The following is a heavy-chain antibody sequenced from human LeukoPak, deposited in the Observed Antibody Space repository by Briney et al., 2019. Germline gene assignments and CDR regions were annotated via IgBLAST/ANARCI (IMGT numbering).Heavy chain of an antibody. J-gene: IGHJ3*02. D-gene: IGHD3-22*01. CDR1: GFTFSDYY. Sequence: PGWSLRLSCAASGFTFSDYYMSWIREAPGTGLESVSYISSSSSYTNYADSVKGRFTISRDNAKNSLYLQMNSLRAEDTAVYYCAKGRSALDSSGPDAFDIWGQGTMVTVSS. CDR2: ISSSSSYT. CDR3: AKGRSALDSSGPDAFDI. V-gene: IGHV3-11*03.